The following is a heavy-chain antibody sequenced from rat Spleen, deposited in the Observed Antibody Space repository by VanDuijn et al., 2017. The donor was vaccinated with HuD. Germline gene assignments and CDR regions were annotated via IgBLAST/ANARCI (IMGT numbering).Heavy chain of an antibody. Sequence: EVQLVESGGGLVQPGRSLKLSCVTSGFTFNYYWMTWIRQAPGKGLEWVASITNAAGKVHYPDSVKGRFTISRDTAQNTLYLQMNSPTSEDTATYYCTREETLYWYFDFWGPGTMVTVSS. D-gene: IGHD3-4*01. CDR2: ITNAAGKV. CDR3: TREETLYWYFDF. J-gene: IGHJ1*01. V-gene: IGHV5-31*01. CDR1: GFTFNYYW.